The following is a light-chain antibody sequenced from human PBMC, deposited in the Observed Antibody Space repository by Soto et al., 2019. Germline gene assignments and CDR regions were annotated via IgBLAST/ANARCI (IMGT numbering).Light chain of an antibody. CDR3: VQALQTPYT. Sequence: DIVMTQSPVSRPVTPGEPASISCRSSQSLLHSNGYDFLDWYLQKPGQSPQLLIYMGSNRASGVPDRFSGSGSGTDFTLKISRVEAEDVGVYYCVQALQTPYTFGQGTKLEIK. V-gene: IGKV2-28*01. CDR1: QSLLHSNGYDF. J-gene: IGKJ2*01. CDR2: MGS.